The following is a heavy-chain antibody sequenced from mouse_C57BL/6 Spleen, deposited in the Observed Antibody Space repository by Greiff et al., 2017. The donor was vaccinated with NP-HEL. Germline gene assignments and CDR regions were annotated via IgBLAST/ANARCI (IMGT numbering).Heavy chain of an antibody. V-gene: IGHV1-39*01. CDR2: INPNYGTT. J-gene: IGHJ1*03. CDR3: ARGEVLLRYRNFDV. CDR1: GYSFTDYN. Sequence: VQLQQSGPELVKPGASVKISCKASGYSFTDYNMNWVKQSNGKSLEWIGVINPNYGTTSYNQKFKGKATLTVDQSSSTAYMQLNSLTSEDSAVYDYARGEVLLRYRNFDVWGTGTTVTVSS. D-gene: IGHD1-1*01.